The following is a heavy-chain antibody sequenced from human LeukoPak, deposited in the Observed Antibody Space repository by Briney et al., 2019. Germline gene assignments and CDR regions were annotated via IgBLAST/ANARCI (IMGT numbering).Heavy chain of an antibody. CDR3: ARFEDRLSAFDI. CDR2: INPNSGGT. Sequence: ASVKVFCKAFGYPFTGYYMHWVPQAPGQGLGWMGWINPNSGGTNFAQNFQGRVTMTRDTSISTAYMELSRLRSDDTAVYYCARFEDRLSAFDIWGQGTMVTVSS. CDR1: GYPFTGYY. D-gene: IGHD2-15*01. J-gene: IGHJ3*02. V-gene: IGHV1-2*02.